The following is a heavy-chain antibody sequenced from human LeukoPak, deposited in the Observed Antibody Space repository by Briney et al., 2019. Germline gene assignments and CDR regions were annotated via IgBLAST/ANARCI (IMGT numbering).Heavy chain of an antibody. J-gene: IGHJ3*01. CDR1: GFTFSIYS. D-gene: IGHD6-19*01. CDR3: ARELGSSGWYFDAFDV. CDR2: ISSSSSFT. V-gene: IGHV3-48*01. Sequence: GGSLRLSCAASGFTFSIYSMNWVRQAPGKGLEWVSYISSSSSFTYYADSVKGRFTISRDNAKNSLYLQMNSLRAEDTAVYYCARELGSSGWYFDAFDVWGQGTMVTVSS.